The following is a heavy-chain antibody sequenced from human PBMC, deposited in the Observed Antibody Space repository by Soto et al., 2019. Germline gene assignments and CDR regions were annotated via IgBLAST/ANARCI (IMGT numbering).Heavy chain of an antibody. CDR1: GGTFSSYA. J-gene: IGHJ3*02. D-gene: IGHD3-22*01. CDR3: ARDPRGDYYDSSGFDAFDI. V-gene: IGHV1-69*13. CDR2: IIPIFGTA. Sequence: SVKVSCKASGGTFSSYAISWVRQAPGQGLEWMGGIIPIFGTANYAQKFQGRVTITADESTSTAYMELSSLRSEDTAVYYCARDPRGDYYDSSGFDAFDIWGQATMVTVS.